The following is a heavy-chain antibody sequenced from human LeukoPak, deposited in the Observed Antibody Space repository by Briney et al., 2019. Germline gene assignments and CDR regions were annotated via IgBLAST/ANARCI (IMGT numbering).Heavy chain of an antibody. Sequence: ASVKVSCKASGYTFTSYYMHWVRQAPGQGLEWMGIINPSGGSTSYAQKFQGRVTMTRDTSTSTVYMELSSLRSEDTAVYYCAKDRRSGCGQNPYYFDYWGQGTLVTVSS. V-gene: IGHV1-46*01. CDR2: INPSGGST. D-gene: IGHD6-19*01. CDR1: GYTFTSYY. CDR3: AKDRRSGCGQNPYYFDY. J-gene: IGHJ4*02.